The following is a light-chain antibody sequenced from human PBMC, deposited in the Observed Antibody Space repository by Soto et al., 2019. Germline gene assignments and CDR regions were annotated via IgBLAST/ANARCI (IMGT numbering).Light chain of an antibody. CDR3: QQYNDWPRT. Sequence: IVFTQSPATLSLSPGERATLSCRASQSVSSYLAWYQQKPGQAPRLLIYDASNRATGIPARFSGSGSGTDFTLTISSLQSEDFAVYYCQQYNDWPRTFGQGTKVDIK. CDR2: DAS. CDR1: QSVSSY. J-gene: IGKJ1*01. V-gene: IGKV3-11*01.